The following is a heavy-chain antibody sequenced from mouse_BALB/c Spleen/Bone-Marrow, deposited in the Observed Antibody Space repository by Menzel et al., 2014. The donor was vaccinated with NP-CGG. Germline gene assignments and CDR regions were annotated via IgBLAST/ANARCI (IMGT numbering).Heavy chain of an antibody. CDR2: IWAGGST. Sequence: VMLVESGPGLVAPSQSLSITCTVSGFSLTSYGVHWVRQPPGKGLEWLGVIWAGGSTNYNSALMSRLSISKDNSKSQVFLKMNSLQTDGTAMYYCARVIRYESYFDYWGQGTTLTVSS. CDR1: GFSLTSYG. CDR3: ARVIRYESYFDY. V-gene: IGHV2-9*02. J-gene: IGHJ2*01. D-gene: IGHD2-14*01.